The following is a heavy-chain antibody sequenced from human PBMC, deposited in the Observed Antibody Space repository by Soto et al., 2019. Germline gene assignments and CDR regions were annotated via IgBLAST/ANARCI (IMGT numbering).Heavy chain of an antibody. CDR2: IIPIFGTA. CDR1: GGTFSSYA. J-gene: IGHJ6*02. D-gene: IGHD6-6*01. CDR3: AINLLDSSSEYYGMDV. Sequence: QVQLVQSGAEVKKPGSSVKVSCKASGGTFSSYAISGVRQAPGQGLECMGGIIPIFGTANCPQKFQGRVTITANESTSTAYMELSSLRSEDTAVYYCAINLLDSSSEYYGMDVWGQGTTVTDSS. V-gene: IGHV1-69*12.